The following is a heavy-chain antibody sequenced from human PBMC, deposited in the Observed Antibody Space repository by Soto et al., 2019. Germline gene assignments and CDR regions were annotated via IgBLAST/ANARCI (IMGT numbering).Heavy chain of an antibody. CDR1: GYSFTTYG. J-gene: IGHJ6*02. CDR3: AGNSAPRRPSGYYGMDV. CDR2: ISAYNGNT. V-gene: IGHV1-18*01. D-gene: IGHD1-26*01. Sequence: GASVKVSCKASGYSFTTYGISWVRQAPGQGLEWMGWISAYNGNTNYAQKLQGRVTMTTDTSTSTAYMELRSLRSDDTAVYYCAGNSAPRRPSGYYGMDVWGQGTTVTVSS.